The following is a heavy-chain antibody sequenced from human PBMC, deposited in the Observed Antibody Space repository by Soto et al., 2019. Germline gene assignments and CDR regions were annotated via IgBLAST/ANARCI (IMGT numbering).Heavy chain of an antibody. D-gene: IGHD5-12*01. V-gene: IGHV4-34*01. CDR1: GGSFSGYY. CDR3: ARGLYSGYDWYDY. Sequence: PSETLSLTCAVYGGSFSGYYLSWIRQPPGKGLEWIGEINHSGSTNYNPSLKSRVTISVDTSKNQFSLKLSSVTAADTAVYYCARGLYSGYDWYDYWGQGTLVTVSS. J-gene: IGHJ4*02. CDR2: INHSGST.